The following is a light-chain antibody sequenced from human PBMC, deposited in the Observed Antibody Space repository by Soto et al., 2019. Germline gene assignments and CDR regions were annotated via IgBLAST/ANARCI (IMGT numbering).Light chain of an antibody. CDR3: CSYAGSYTLYV. Sequence: QSALTQPRSVSGSPGQSFTISCTGTSSDVGGYNYVSWYQQHPGKAPKLMIYDVSKRPSGAPDRFSGSKSGNTASLTISGLQAEDEADYYCCSYAGSYTLYVFGTGTKVTVL. V-gene: IGLV2-11*01. J-gene: IGLJ1*01. CDR1: SSDVGGYNY. CDR2: DVS.